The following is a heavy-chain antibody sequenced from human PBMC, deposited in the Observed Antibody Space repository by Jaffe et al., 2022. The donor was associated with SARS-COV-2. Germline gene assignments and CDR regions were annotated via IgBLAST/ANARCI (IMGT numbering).Heavy chain of an antibody. D-gene: IGHD1-26*01. CDR2: INGTGSET. Sequence: EVQLLESGGALVQPGGSLRLSCAASGFTFSNYAMSWVRQAPGKGLEWVSAINGTGSETFYADSVKGRFAVSRDNSKNTLYLQMNSLRAEDTAIYYCAKDYRGSAPQFDYWGQGTLVTVSS. CDR3: AKDYRGSAPQFDY. V-gene: IGHV3-23*01. CDR1: GFTFSNYA. J-gene: IGHJ4*02.